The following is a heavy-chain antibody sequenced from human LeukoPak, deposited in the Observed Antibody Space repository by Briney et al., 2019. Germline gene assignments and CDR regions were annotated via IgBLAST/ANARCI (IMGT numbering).Heavy chain of an antibody. CDR3: ARGKLAAAGSFDY. CDR1: GFTFSSYE. Sequence: PGGSLRLSCAASGFTFSSYETNWVRQAPGKGLEWVSYISSSGSTIYYADSVKGRFTISRDNAKNSLYLQMNSLRAEDTAVYYCARGKLAAAGSFDYWGQGTLVTVSS. V-gene: IGHV3-48*03. CDR2: ISSSGSTI. J-gene: IGHJ4*02. D-gene: IGHD6-13*01.